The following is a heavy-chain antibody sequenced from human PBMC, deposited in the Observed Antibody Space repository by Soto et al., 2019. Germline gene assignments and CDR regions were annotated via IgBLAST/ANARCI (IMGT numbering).Heavy chain of an antibody. CDR2: INPDSGGT. CDR1: GYSLTGYY. CDR3: GRGNNYGRQLVF. V-gene: IGHV1-2*02. Sequence: QVQLVQSGAEVRKPGASVKLSCKASGYSLTGYYMHWVRQAPGQGLEWMGWINPDSGGTNYAQKFQGRVTMTRDTSISTAYMELSRLRSDGTAAYYCGRGNNYGRQLVFGGQGTLVTISS. D-gene: IGHD5-18*01. J-gene: IGHJ4*02.